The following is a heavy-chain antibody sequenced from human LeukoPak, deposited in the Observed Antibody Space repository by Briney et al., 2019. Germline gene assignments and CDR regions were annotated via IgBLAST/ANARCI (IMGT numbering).Heavy chain of an antibody. V-gene: IGHV3-23*01. Sequence: GGSLRLSCGASGFTFTTHWIHWVRQAPGKGLVWVSAISASGGSTYYADSVKGRFTISRDNSKNTLYLQMNSLRAEDTAVYYCAKASMVRGKALFDYWGQGPLVTVSS. CDR1: GFTFTTHW. J-gene: IGHJ4*02. CDR3: AKASMVRGKALFDY. D-gene: IGHD3-10*01. CDR2: ISASGGST.